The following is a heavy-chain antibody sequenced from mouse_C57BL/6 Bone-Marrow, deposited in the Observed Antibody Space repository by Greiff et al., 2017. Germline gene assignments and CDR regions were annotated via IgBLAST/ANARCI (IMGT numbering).Heavy chain of an antibody. D-gene: IGHD1-1*01. CDR2: IDPSDSYT. Sequence: QVQLQQPGAELVRPGTSVKLSCKASGHTFTSSWMHWVKQRPGQGLEWIGVIDPSDSYTNYNQKFKGKATLTVDTSSSTAYMQLSSLTSEDSAVYYCARGGYYGSRIAYWGQGTLVTVSA. V-gene: IGHV1-59*01. J-gene: IGHJ3*01. CDR1: GHTFTSSW. CDR3: ARGGYYGSRIAY.